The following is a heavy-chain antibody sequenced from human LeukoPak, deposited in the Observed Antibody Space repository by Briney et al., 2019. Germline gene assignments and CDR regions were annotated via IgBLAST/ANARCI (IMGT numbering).Heavy chain of an antibody. V-gene: IGHV4-61*02. CDR1: GGSISSGSYY. CDR3: ARTQKPEYYYYYYMDA. CDR2: IYTSGST. J-gene: IGHJ6*03. Sequence: SQTLSLTCTVSGGSISSGSYYWSWIRQPAGKGLERIGRIYTSGSTNYNPSLKSRVTISVDTSKNQFSLKLSSVTAADTAVYYCARTQKPEYYYYYYMDAWGKGTTVTVSS. D-gene: IGHD1-7*01.